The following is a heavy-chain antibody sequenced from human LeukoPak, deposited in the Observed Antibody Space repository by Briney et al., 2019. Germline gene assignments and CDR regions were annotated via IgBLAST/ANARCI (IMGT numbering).Heavy chain of an antibody. CDR2: INQDGTEK. Sequence: GKSLRLSCAASGFTFTTYWMSWVRQAPGKGLEWVANINQDGTEKYYVDSVKGRFTISRDYAKKSLFLQMNSLRVEDTAVYYCAKVAKYYYGPETYYFFEQWGQGTPVTAAS. V-gene: IGHV3-7*01. CDR3: AKVAKYYYGPETYYFFEQ. J-gene: IGHJ4*02. D-gene: IGHD3-10*01. CDR1: GFTFTTYW.